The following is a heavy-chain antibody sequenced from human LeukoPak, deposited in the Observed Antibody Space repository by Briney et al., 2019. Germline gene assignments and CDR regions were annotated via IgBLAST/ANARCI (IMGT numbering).Heavy chain of an antibody. Sequence: PGGSLRLSCAASGFTFSGYWMHWVRQAPGKGLVWVSRINNDGSYTSYADSVKGRFTISRDNSKNTLSLQMNSLRVEDTAVYYCASLATIIIVPTATPHDYFDPWGQGTVVTVSS. CDR3: ASLATIIIVPTATPHDYFDP. CDR1: GFTFSGYW. D-gene: IGHD2-2*01. J-gene: IGHJ5*02. V-gene: IGHV3-74*01. CDR2: INNDGSYT.